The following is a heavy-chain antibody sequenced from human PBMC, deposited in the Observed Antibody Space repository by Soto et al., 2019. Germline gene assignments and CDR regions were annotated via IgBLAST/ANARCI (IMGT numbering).Heavy chain of an antibody. CDR2: ISYDGSNK. CDR1: GFTFSSYS. D-gene: IGHD3-3*02. J-gene: IGHJ6*02. CDR3: ARESFLEWLPEYYYYGMDV. V-gene: IGHV3-30-3*01. Sequence: PGGSLRLSCSASGFTFSSYSMHWVRQAPGQGVVLVAVISYDGSNKYYADSVKGRFTISRDNSKNTLYLQMNSLRAEDTAVYYCARESFLEWLPEYYYYGMDVWGQGTTVTVSS.